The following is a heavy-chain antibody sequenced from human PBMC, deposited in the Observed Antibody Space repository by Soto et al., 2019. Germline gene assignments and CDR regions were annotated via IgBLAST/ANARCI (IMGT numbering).Heavy chain of an antibody. CDR1: GFTFSGHN. D-gene: IGHD6-19*01. CDR3: ARRFEQWLVFDY. Sequence: GGSLRLPWAASGFTFSGHNRNWVRQAPGKGLEWVSYISSSSTTMYYADSVKGRFTISRDNAKNSLYLQMNSLRAEDTAVYYCARRFEQWLVFDYWGQGALVTVSS. J-gene: IGHJ4*02. V-gene: IGHV3-48*01. CDR2: ISSSSTTM.